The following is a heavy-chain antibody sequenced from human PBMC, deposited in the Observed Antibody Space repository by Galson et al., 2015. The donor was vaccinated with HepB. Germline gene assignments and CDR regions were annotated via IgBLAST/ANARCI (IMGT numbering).Heavy chain of an antibody. CDR3: ARASTRLEVVISAVRPFDY. D-gene: IGHD3-3*01. V-gene: IGHV1-3*01. Sequence: SVKVSCKASGYTFPNYAMHWVRQAPGQRLEWMGWIHAGNGKTKYSPKFQDRVTITRDTSASTAYMELSSLRSEDTAVYYCARASTRLEVVISAVRPFDYWGQGTLVTVSS. CDR1: GYTFPNYA. CDR2: IHAGNGKT. J-gene: IGHJ4*02.